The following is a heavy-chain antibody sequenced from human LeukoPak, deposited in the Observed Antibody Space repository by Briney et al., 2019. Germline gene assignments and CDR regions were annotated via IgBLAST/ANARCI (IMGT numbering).Heavy chain of an antibody. J-gene: IGHJ4*02. Sequence: GRSLRLSCAASRFTFDDYAMHWVRQAPGKGLEWVSGISWNSGSIGYADSVKGRFTISRDNAKNSLYLQMNSLRAEDTALYYCAKDIKSEQQLVGFDYWGQVTLVTVSS. CDR1: RFTFDDYA. CDR2: ISWNSGSI. V-gene: IGHV3-9*01. D-gene: IGHD6-13*01. CDR3: AKDIKSEQQLVGFDY.